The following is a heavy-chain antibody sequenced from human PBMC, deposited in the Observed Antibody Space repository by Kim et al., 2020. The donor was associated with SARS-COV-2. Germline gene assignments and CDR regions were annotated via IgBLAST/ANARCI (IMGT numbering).Heavy chain of an antibody. CDR3: AREGCLWSGEFFDH. CDR1: AFTFSNYG. D-gene: IGHD3-10*01. Sequence: GGSLRLSCEASAFTFSNYGMHWVRQAPGRGLEWVALITYDGSKKEYADSVKGRFTISRDNSKHTLNLQMDSLREEDTAVYYCAREGCLWSGEFFDHWGQGTRHTVPS. V-gene: IGHV3-30*03. J-gene: IGHJ1*01. CDR2: ITYDGSKK.